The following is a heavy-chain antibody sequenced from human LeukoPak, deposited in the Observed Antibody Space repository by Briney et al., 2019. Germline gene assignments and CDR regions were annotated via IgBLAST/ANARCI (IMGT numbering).Heavy chain of an antibody. D-gene: IGHD6-19*01. CDR3: ARSIAVTLPDY. CDR2: ISGSGVST. V-gene: IGHV3-23*01. Sequence: PGGSLRLSCAASGFTFSSYAMSWVRQAPEKGLEWVSGISGSGVSTTYADSVKGRFTISRDSSKSTLYLQMNSLRAEDTAEYYCARSIAVTLPDYWGQGTLVTVSS. J-gene: IGHJ4*02. CDR1: GFTFSSYA.